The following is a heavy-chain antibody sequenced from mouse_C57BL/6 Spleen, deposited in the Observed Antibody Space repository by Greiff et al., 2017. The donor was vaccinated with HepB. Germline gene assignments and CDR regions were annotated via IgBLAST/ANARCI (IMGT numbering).Heavy chain of an antibody. CDR1: GYTFTSYW. Sequence: VQLQQPGAELVRPGPSVKLSCKASGYTFTSYWMHWVKQRPGQGLEWIGVIDPSDSYTNYNQKFKGKATLTVDTSSSTAYMQLSSLTSEDSAVYYCAREAILRSLYFDYWGQGTTLTVSS. J-gene: IGHJ2*01. CDR3: AREAILRSLYFDY. V-gene: IGHV1-59*01. CDR2: IDPSDSYT. D-gene: IGHD1-1*01.